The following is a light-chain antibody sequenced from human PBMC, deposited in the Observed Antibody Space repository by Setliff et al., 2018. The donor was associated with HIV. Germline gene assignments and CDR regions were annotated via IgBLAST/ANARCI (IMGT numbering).Light chain of an antibody. J-gene: IGLJ1*01. CDR1: NIGSKS. V-gene: IGLV3-21*04. Sequence: SYELTQPPSVSVAPGETASITCGGNNIGSKSVHWYQQKPGQAPVLVIYYDSDRPSGIPERFSGSNSGNTATLTISRVEAGDEAGYYCQVWDSSSDHYVFGTGTKV. CDR2: YDS. CDR3: QVWDSSSDHYV.